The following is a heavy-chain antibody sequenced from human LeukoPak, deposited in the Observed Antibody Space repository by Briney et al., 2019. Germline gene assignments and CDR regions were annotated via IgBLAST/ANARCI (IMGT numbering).Heavy chain of an antibody. CDR3: ARHYVSGGSGSLGYWFDP. V-gene: IGHV5-51*01. J-gene: IGHJ5*02. CDR2: IYPGDSGT. Sequence: GESLKISCKGSEYSFTNYWIAWVRQMPGKGLEWMGIIYPGDSGTRYCPSFQGQVTISADKSISTAYLQWSSLKASDTAMYYCARHYVSGGSGSLGYWFDPWGQGTLVTVSS. D-gene: IGHD3-10*01. CDR1: EYSFTNYW.